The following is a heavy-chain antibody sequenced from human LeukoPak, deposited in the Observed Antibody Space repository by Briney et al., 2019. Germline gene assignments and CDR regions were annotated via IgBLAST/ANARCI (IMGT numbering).Heavy chain of an antibody. D-gene: IGHD3-3*01. J-gene: IGHJ4*02. V-gene: IGHV3-20*04. CDR1: GFTFSSYG. Sequence: PGRSLRLSCAASGFTFSSYGMHWARQAPGKGLEWVSGINWNGGSTGYADSVKGRFTISRDNAKNSLYLQMNSLRAEDTALYYCARASWGGYYKGEIDYWGQGTLVTVSS. CDR2: INWNGGST. CDR3: ARASWGGYYKGEIDY.